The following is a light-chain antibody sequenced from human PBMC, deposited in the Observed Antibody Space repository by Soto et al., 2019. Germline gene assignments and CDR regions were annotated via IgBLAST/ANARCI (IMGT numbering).Light chain of an antibody. CDR1: QSISSW. CDR2: DSS. V-gene: IGKV1-5*01. J-gene: IGKJ5*01. Sequence: DIQMTQSPSTLSASVGDRVTITCRASQSISSWLAWYQQKPGKAPKLLIYDSSSLESGVPSRFSGSGSGTEFTLTISSLQPEDFATYYCQQLNSYPLTFGQGTRLEIK. CDR3: QQLNSYPLT.